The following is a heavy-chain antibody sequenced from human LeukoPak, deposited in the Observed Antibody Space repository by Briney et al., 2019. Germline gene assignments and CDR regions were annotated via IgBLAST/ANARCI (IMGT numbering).Heavy chain of an antibody. CDR2: INSDGSST. J-gene: IGHJ4*02. V-gene: IGHV3-74*01. CDR3: ASERKTYGSGSYYDY. CDR1: GFTFSSYW. D-gene: IGHD3-10*01. Sequence: GGSLRPSCAASGFTFSSYWMHWVRQAPGKGLVWVSRINSDGSSTSYADSVKGRFTISRDNAKNTLYLQMNSLRAEDTAVYYCASERKTYGSGSYYDYWGQGTLVTVSS.